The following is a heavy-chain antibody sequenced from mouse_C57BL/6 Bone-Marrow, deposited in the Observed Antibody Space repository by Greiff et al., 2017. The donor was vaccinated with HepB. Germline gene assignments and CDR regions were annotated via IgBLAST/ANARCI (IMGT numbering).Heavy chain of an antibody. D-gene: IGHD2-5*01. CDR3: AGAYYSNPAWFAY. J-gene: IGHJ3*01. CDR2: INYDGSST. CDR1: GFTFSDYY. Sequence: EVQLVESEGGLVQPGSSMKLSCTASGFTFSDYYMAWVRQVPEKGLEWVANINYDGSSTYYLDSLKSRFIISRDNAKNILYLQMSSLKSEDTATYYCAGAYYSNPAWFAYWGQGTLVTVSA. V-gene: IGHV5-16*01.